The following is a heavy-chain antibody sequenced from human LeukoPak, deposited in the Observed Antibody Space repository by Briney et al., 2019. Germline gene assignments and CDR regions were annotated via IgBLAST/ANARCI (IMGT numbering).Heavy chain of an antibody. J-gene: IGHJ4*02. V-gene: IGHV4-39*01. CDR2: IYSSEIT. CDR3: ARHRRRPLDC. CDR1: SRSISSITYY. Sequence: SQTLSLTCTFSSRSISSITYYWAWIRQPPGKGLEWIAPIYSSEITYYNPSLKSRVTISVDTSQNLFSLRLCSVSAADTAVYYCARHRRRPLDCWGQGTLVIVS. D-gene: IGHD1-1*01.